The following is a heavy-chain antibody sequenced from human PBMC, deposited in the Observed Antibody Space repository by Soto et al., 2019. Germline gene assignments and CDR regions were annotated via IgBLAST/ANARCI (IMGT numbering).Heavy chain of an antibody. CDR2: INQDGSEK. V-gene: IGHV3-7*03. CDR1: EFTFSDYW. Sequence: EVQLVESGGGLVQPGGSLRLSCVASEFTFSDYWMSWVRQAPGKGLEWVATINQDGSEKFFVDSVKGRFTISRDNTKKSLYPQMYSLRVEDTALYYCARDREWEPGQEGFYYWGQGTLVTVSS. J-gene: IGHJ4*02. D-gene: IGHD1-26*01. CDR3: ARDREWEPGQEGFYY.